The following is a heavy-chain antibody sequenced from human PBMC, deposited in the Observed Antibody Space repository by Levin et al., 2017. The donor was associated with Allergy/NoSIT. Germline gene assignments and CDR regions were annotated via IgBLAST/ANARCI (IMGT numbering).Heavy chain of an antibody. V-gene: IGHV3-30*18. CDR3: AKGTVHSYYYYGMDV. Sequence: GESLKISCAASGFTFSSYGMHWVRQAPGKGLEWVAVISYDGSNKYYADSVKGRFTISRDNSKNTLYLQMNSLRAEDTAVYYCAKGTVHSYYYYGMDVWGQGTTVTVSS. CDR2: ISYDGSNK. CDR1: GFTFSSYG. J-gene: IGHJ6*02.